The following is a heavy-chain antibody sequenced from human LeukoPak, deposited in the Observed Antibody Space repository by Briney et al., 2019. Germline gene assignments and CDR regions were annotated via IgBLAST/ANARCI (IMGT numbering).Heavy chain of an antibody. CDR3: ARHSSPHAGSSSWYDF. D-gene: IGHD2-15*01. CDR2: IYYSGNT. J-gene: IGHJ5*01. V-gene: IGHV4-39*01. Sequence: SETLSLTCTVSGGSISSSTYHWGWIRQPPGKGLEWIGSIYYSGNTYYNPSLKSRVTISVDTSKNQFSVKLSSVTAADTAVYYCARHSSPHAGSSSWYDFWGQGTVVTVSS. CDR1: GGSISSSTYH.